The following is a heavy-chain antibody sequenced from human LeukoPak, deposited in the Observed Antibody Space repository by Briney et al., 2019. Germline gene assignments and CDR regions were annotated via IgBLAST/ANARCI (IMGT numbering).Heavy chain of an antibody. D-gene: IGHD6-13*01. Sequence: ASVKVSCKASGYTFTGYYMHWVRQAPGQGLEWMGWINPNSGGTNYAQKFQGRVTMTRDTSISTAYMELSRLRSDDTAVYYCARELVEQQLVPDDYYYYGMDVWGQGTTVTVSS. V-gene: IGHV1-2*02. J-gene: IGHJ6*02. CDR3: ARELVEQQLVPDDYYYYGMDV. CDR1: GYTFTGYY. CDR2: INPNSGGT.